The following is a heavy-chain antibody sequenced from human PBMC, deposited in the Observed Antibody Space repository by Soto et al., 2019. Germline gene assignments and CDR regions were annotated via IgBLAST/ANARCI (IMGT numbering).Heavy chain of an antibody. V-gene: IGHV5-10-1*01. D-gene: IGHD3-10*01. J-gene: IGHJ4*02. CDR1: GYSFTSYW. CDR2: IDPSDSYT. Sequence: GESLKISCTGSGYSFTSYWISWVRQMPGKGLEWMGRIDPSDSYTNYSPSFQGHVTISADKSISTAYLQWSSLKASDTAMYYCARQEPPYGSGSPQHFDYWGQGTLVTVSS. CDR3: ARQEPPYGSGSPQHFDY.